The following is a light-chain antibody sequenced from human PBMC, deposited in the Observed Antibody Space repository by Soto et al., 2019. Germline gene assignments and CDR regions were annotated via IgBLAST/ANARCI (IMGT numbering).Light chain of an antibody. CDR3: SSYTTTYRPLFV. CDR2: EVS. V-gene: IGLV2-14*01. Sequence: QSALTQPASVSVSPGQSITISCTGTTSDVVGYNYVSWYQQHPGKAPKLMIYEVSNRASGVSNRFSGSKSGNTAALTIAGLQAEDEADYDCSSYTTTYRPLFVFGTGTELAVL. J-gene: IGLJ1*01. CDR1: TSDVVGYNY.